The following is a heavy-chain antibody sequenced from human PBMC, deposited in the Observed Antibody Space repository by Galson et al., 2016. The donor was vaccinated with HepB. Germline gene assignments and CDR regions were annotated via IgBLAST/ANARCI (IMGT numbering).Heavy chain of an antibody. CDR3: VQGSTAPAA. V-gene: IGHV3-23*01. CDR1: GFIFSSYG. J-gene: IGHJ6*04. D-gene: IGHD1-26*01. Sequence: SLRLSCAASGFIFSSYGMTWVRQAPGKGLEVVSSISRRGDSTDYADSVKGRFTISRDNSKNTLSLKMNSLRVEDTAVYYCVQGSTAPAAWGRGTTVTVSS. CDR2: ISRRGDST.